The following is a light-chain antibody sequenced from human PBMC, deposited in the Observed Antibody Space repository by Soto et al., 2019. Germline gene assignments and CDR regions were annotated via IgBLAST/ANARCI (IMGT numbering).Light chain of an antibody. CDR2: AAS. Sequence: DVQMTQSPSTLSASVADRVTITCRASQSIGSLLAWYQQKPGRAPKLLIYAASSLESGVPSRFSGSGSGTEFTLTISRLEPEDFATYYCQQFHNYPITLGQGTRLEIK. CDR3: QQFHNYPIT. V-gene: IGKV1-5*01. CDR1: QSIGSL. J-gene: IGKJ5*01.